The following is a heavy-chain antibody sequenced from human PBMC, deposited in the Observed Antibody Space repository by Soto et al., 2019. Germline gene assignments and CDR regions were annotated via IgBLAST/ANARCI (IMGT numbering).Heavy chain of an antibody. J-gene: IGHJ4*02. D-gene: IGHD3-10*01. CDR1: GFTVSSNY. CDR3: ARGYGAGSYFSDY. Sequence: SGGSLRLSCAASGFTVSSNYMTWVGQAPGKGLEWVSGSYSGGRTYYADSVKGRFTISRDSSKNTLYLQMSSLRAEDTAVYFCARGYGAGSYFSDYWGQGTLVTVSS. CDR2: SYSGGRT. V-gene: IGHV3-53*01.